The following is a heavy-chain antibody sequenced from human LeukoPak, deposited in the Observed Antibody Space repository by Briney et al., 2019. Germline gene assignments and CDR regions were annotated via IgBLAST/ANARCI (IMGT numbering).Heavy chain of an antibody. J-gene: IGHJ4*02. V-gene: IGHV3-21*01. CDR3: ARDLYCMNGGSCYSDY. Sequence: PGGSLRLSCAASGFTFSSYSMNWVRQAPGKGLEWVSSISSSSSYIYYADSVKGRFTISRDNAKNSLYLQMNSLRAEDTAVYYCARDLYCMNGGSCYSDYWGQGTLVTVSS. D-gene: IGHD2-15*01. CDR1: GFTFSSYS. CDR2: ISSSSSYI.